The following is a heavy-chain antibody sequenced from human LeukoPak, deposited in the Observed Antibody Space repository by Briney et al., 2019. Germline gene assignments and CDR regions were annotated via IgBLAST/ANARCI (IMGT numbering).Heavy chain of an antibody. Sequence: ASVKVSCKTSGYTFTTYGISWVRQAPGQGLEWMGWISAYNGNTNYAQKLQGRVTMTTDTSTSTAYMELRSLRSDDTAVYYCARDRGYSSGWYGYYGMDVWGQGTTVTVSS. CDR2: ISAYNGNT. J-gene: IGHJ6*02. D-gene: IGHD6-19*01. CDR3: ARDRGYSSGWYGYYGMDV. CDR1: GYTFTTYG. V-gene: IGHV1-18*01.